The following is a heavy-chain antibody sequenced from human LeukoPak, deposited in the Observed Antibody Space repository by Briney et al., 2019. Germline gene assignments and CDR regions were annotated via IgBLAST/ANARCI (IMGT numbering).Heavy chain of an antibody. CDR3: ARSDTFGGIFDY. V-gene: IGHV3-21*01. Sequence: EGSLRLSCAASGFTFSSYSMNWVRQAPGKGLEWVSSISSSSSYIYYADSVKGRFTISRDNAKNSLYLQMNSLRAEDTAVYYCARSDTFGGIFDYWGQGTLVTVSS. CDR2: ISSSSSYI. D-gene: IGHD3-16*01. J-gene: IGHJ4*02. CDR1: GFTFSSYS.